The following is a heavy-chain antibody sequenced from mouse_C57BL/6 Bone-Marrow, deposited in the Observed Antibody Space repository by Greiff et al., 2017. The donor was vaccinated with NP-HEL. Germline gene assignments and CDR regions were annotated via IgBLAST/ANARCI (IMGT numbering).Heavy chain of an antibody. CDR2: IDPSDSYT. D-gene: IGHD4-1*01. Sequence: VQLQQPGAELVRPGTSVKLSCKASGYTFTSYWMHWVKQRPGQGLEWIGVIDPSDSYTNYNQKFKGKATLTVDTSSSTAYMQLSSLTSEDSAVYYCASNWEGDYWGQGTTLTVSS. CDR3: ASNWEGDY. J-gene: IGHJ2*01. CDR1: GYTFTSYW. V-gene: IGHV1-59*01.